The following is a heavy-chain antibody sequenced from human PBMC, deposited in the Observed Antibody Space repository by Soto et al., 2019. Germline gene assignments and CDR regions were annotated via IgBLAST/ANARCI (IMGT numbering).Heavy chain of an antibody. CDR1: GFTFRAYY. Sequence: GGSLRLSCTASGFTFRAYYMNWIRQAPGKGLEWVSYITKSGRATYYADSVKGRFTISRDNVENSLYLHMNSLRAEDTAVYYCARDKDTALVYDAFDMWGQGTMVTVSS. V-gene: IGHV3-11*04. CDR3: ARDKDTALVYDAFDM. D-gene: IGHD5-18*01. CDR2: ITKSGRAT. J-gene: IGHJ3*02.